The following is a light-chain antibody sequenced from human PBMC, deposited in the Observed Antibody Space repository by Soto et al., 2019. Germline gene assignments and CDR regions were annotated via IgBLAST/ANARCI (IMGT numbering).Light chain of an antibody. V-gene: IGKV3-15*01. J-gene: IGKJ4*01. Sequence: DIVMTQSPATLSVSPGERATLSCRASPSVSSNLAWYQQKPGQAPRLLIYGASTRATGIPARLSGSGSGTEFTLTISSRQSEDFAVYYCQQYNNWPPLTGGGGTKVEIK. CDR2: GAS. CDR3: QQYNNWPPLT. CDR1: PSVSSN.